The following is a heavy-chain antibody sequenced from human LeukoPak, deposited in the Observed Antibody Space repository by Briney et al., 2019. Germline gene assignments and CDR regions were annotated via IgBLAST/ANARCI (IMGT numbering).Heavy chain of an antibody. CDR3: AKDGGYNLHYFDY. V-gene: IGHV3-23*01. Sequence: GGTLRLSCAASGFTFSSYGMSWVRQAPGKGLEWVSAISGRGGSTYYADSVKGRFTISRDNSKNTLYLQMNSLRPEDTAVYYCAKDGGYNLHYFDYWGQGTLVTVSS. CDR1: GFTFSSYG. CDR2: ISGRGGST. D-gene: IGHD5-24*01. J-gene: IGHJ4*02.